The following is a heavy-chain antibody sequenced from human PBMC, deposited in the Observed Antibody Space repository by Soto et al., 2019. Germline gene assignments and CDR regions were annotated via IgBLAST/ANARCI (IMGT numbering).Heavy chain of an antibody. J-gene: IGHJ5*02. CDR2: IYYSGST. V-gene: IGHV4-61*01. Sequence: SETLSLTCTVSGGSVSSGSYYWSWIRQPPGKGLEWIGYIYYSGSTNYNPSLKSRFTISRDNAKNSLYLQMNSLRADDTAVYYCARGSGSYYAGHFDPWGQGTLVTVSS. CDR3: ARGSGSYYAGHFDP. D-gene: IGHD1-26*01. CDR1: GGSVSSGSYY.